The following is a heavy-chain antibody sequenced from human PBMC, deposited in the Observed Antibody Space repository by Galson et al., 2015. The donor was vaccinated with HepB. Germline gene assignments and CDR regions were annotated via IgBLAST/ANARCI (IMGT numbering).Heavy chain of an antibody. Sequence: SVKVSCKASGYTFTSYGISWVRQAPGQGLEWMGWISAYNGNTNYAQKLQGRVTMTTDTSTSTAYMELRSLRSDDTAVYYCARVRERLRWELLRRGTLDYWGQGTLVTVSS. CDR2: ISAYNGNT. D-gene: IGHD1-26*01. V-gene: IGHV1-18*01. CDR3: ARVRERLRWELLRRGTLDY. CDR1: GYTFTSYG. J-gene: IGHJ4*02.